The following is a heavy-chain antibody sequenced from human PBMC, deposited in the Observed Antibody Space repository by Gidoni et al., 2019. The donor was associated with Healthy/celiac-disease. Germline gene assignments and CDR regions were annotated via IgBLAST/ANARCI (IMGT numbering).Heavy chain of an antibody. J-gene: IGHJ5*02. CDR3: ARGYDSSGYYYNWFDP. V-gene: IGHV4-31*03. CDR1: GGSISTGGYY. Sequence: QVQLQESGPGLAKPSQTLSLPGTASGGSISTGGYYWSWIRQHPGKGLEWIGYIYYSGSTYYNPSLKSRVTISVDMSKNQFSLKLSSVTAADTAVYYCARGYDSSGYYYNWFDPWGQGTLVTVSS. D-gene: IGHD3-22*01. CDR2: IYYSGST.